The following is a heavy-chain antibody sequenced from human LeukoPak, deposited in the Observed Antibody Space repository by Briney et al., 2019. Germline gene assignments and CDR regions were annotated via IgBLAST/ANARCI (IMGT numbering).Heavy chain of an antibody. CDR1: GGTFSSYA. CDR3: ARGIVVVVAATQDHYYGMDV. V-gene: IGHV1-69*01. J-gene: IGHJ6*04. Sequence: GSAVNVSCKAAGGTFSSYAFSWVRQAPGQGLEWMGGIIPIFGTANYAQKFQGRVTITADESTSTAYMELSSLRSEDTAVYYCARGIVVVVAATQDHYYGMDVWGKGTTVTVSS. CDR2: IIPIFGTA. D-gene: IGHD2-15*01.